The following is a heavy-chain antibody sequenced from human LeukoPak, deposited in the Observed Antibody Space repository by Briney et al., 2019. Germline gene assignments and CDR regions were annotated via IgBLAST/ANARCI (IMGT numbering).Heavy chain of an antibody. CDR2: ISSSSSYI. Sequence: GGSLRLSCAASGFTFSSYSMNWVRQAPGKGLEWVSSISSSSSYIYYADSVKGRFTISRDNAKNSLYLQMNSLRAEDTAVYYCAREGVTVTTFRHWFDPWGQGTLVTVSS. D-gene: IGHD4-17*01. V-gene: IGHV3-21*01. CDR1: GFTFSSYS. J-gene: IGHJ5*02. CDR3: AREGVTVTTFRHWFDP.